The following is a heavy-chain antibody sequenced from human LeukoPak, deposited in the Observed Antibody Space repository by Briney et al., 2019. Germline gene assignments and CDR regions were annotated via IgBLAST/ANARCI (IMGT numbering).Heavy chain of an antibody. J-gene: IGHJ6*02. CDR1: GFTVSSNY. Sequence: GGSLRLSCAASGFTVSSNYMSWVRQAPGKGLEWVSVIYSGGSTYYADSVKGRFTISGDNSKNTLYLQMNSLRAEDTAVYYCAREKVAVAGSQYYYYYGMDVWGQGTTVTVSS. CDR2: IYSGGST. D-gene: IGHD6-19*01. CDR3: AREKVAVAGSQYYYYYGMDV. V-gene: IGHV3-53*01.